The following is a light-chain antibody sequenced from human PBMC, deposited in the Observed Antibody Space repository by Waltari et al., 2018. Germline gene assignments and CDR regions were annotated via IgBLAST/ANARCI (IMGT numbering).Light chain of an antibody. CDR3: SSYTTSSASGV. CDR1: DSDVGAYDF. Sequence: QSALTQPASVSGSPGQSITISCSGTDSDVGAYDFVSWYQQHPGKAPHLIIYEVSNRPSGISNLFSASKAGNTASLTISGLQAEDEADYYCSSYTTSSASGVFGTGTRVTVL. J-gene: IGLJ1*01. V-gene: IGLV2-14*01. CDR2: EVS.